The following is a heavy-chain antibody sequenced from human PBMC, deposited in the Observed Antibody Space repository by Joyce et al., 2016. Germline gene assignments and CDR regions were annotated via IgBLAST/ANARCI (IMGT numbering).Heavy chain of an antibody. Sequence: QVQLQESGPGLVKPSGTLSLTCAVSGGSISSAHWWSWVRQPPGKGLEWSGEIYLGGSTTDNPSLKSRVTISVDKSKNQLSLKMNSVTAADTAVYYCARNGAYSQDSWGQGTLVTVSS. CDR3: ARNGAYSQDS. J-gene: IGHJ5*01. CDR2: IYLGGST. CDR1: GGSISSAHW. D-gene: IGHD5-12*01. V-gene: IGHV4-4*02.